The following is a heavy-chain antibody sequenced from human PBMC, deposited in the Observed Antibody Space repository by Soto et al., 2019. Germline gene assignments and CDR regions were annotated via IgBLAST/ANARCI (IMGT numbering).Heavy chain of an antibody. Sequence: EVQLVESGGGLGKPGGSLRLSCAASGFTFSSYSMNWVRQAPGKGLEWVSSISSSSSYIYYADSVKGRFTISRDNDKNLLYLQINSLRAEDTAVYYCARDKYYDSSGPNYYYGMDVWGQGTTVTVSS. CDR2: ISSSSSYI. CDR1: GFTFSSYS. V-gene: IGHV3-21*01. D-gene: IGHD3-22*01. J-gene: IGHJ6*02. CDR3: ARDKYYDSSGPNYYYGMDV.